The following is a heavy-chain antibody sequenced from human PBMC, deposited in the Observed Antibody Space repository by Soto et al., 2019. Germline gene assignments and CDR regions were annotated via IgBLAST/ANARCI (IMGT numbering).Heavy chain of an antibody. J-gene: IGHJ4*02. Sequence: GESLKISCQGSGYSFTSYWIGWVRQTPGKGLEWMGMIYPGDSDTRYSPSFQGQVTISADKSISAAFLQWSSLTASDTAMSYCVSPFDSSGWYDYWGQGTLVTVSS. D-gene: IGHD6-19*01. CDR3: VSPFDSSGWYDY. V-gene: IGHV5-51*01. CDR2: IYPGDSDT. CDR1: GYSFTSYW.